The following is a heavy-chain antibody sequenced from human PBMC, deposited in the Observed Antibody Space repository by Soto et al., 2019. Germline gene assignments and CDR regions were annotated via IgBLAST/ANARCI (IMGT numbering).Heavy chain of an antibody. D-gene: IGHD2-2*02. V-gene: IGHV3-11*01. J-gene: IGHJ6*01. Sequence: PVGSLRLSCAASGFTFSDYYMSWIRQSPGKGLEWVSYISSSGSTIYYADSVKGRFAISRDNAKNSLYLQMNSLRAEDTAVYYCARDHCSSPSCYSHYCMNVWGQGTTVIVSS. CDR3: ARDHCSSPSCYSHYCMNV. CDR2: ISSSGSTI. CDR1: GFTFSDYY.